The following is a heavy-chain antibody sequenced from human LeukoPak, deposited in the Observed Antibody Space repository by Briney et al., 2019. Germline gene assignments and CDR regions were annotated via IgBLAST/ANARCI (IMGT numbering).Heavy chain of an antibody. CDR3: ARIWFGENLRYGMDV. Sequence: ASETLSLTCAVSGGSISSGGYSWSWIRQPPGKGLEWIGYIYHSGSTYYNPSLKSRVTISVDRSKNQFSLKLSSVTAADTAVYYCARIWFGENLRYGMDVWGQGTTVTVSS. CDR1: GGSISSGGYS. V-gene: IGHV4-30-2*01. D-gene: IGHD3-10*01. CDR2: IYHSGST. J-gene: IGHJ6*02.